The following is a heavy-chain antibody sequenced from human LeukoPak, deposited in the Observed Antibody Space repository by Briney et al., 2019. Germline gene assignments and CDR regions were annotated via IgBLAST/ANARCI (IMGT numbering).Heavy chain of an antibody. Sequence: GGSLRLSCAASGFTFSSYAMSWVRQAPGKGLEWVSAISGSGGSTYYADSVKGRFTISRDNAKNTLYPQMNSLRAEDTAVYYCANLVATSYYYMDVWGKGTTVTVSS. J-gene: IGHJ6*03. CDR3: ANLVATSYYYMDV. CDR2: ISGSGGST. D-gene: IGHD5-12*01. V-gene: IGHV3-23*01. CDR1: GFTFSSYA.